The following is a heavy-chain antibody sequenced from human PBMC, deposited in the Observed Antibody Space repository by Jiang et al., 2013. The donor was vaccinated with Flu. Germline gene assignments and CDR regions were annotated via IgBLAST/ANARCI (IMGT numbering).Heavy chain of an antibody. D-gene: IGHD5-24*01. Sequence: SLKSRVTISVDTSKNQFSLKLSSVTAADTAVYYCARSRGDGYSYYNYGMDVWGQGTTVTVSS. V-gene: IGHV4-59*01. CDR3: ARSRGDGYSYYNYGMDV. J-gene: IGHJ6*02.